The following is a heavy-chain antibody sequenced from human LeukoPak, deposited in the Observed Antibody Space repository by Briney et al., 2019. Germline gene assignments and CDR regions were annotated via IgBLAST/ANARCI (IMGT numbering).Heavy chain of an antibody. CDR2: IYSSGST. CDR3: VRGKAAAGAIWFDP. V-gene: IGHV4-59*01. Sequence: SETLSLTCTVSGGSISGYYWTWMRQPPGKGLEWIGCIYSSGSTSYKPSLKSRITISVDTSKNQFSLNLSSVTAADTAVYYCVRGKAAAGAIWFDPWGQGTLVTVSS. CDR1: GGSISGYY. J-gene: IGHJ5*02. D-gene: IGHD6-13*01.